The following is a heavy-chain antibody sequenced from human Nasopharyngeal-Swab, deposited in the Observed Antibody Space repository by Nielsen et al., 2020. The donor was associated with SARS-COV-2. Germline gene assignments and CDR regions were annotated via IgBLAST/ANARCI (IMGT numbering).Heavy chain of an antibody. Sequence: GESLKISCAGSGFTFSKAWMSWVRQAPGKGLEWVGRIKSETDGRTRDYAAPVKGRFAISRDDSKHTSYLQMNSLQTEDTAVHYCTAGVGTSDHDYWGQGALVTVSS. J-gene: IGHJ4*02. D-gene: IGHD1-26*01. CDR2: IKSETDGRTR. CDR1: GFTFSKAW. V-gene: IGHV3-15*01. CDR3: TAGVGTSDHDY.